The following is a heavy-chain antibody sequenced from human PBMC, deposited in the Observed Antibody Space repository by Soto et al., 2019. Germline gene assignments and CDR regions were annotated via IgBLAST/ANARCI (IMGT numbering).Heavy chain of an antibody. CDR3: ARASRDQLLSDH. Sequence: QVQLVQSGAEVKQPGASVKVSCRTSGYTFTDYDISWVRQAIGQGLERMGWMNPDSTNTGYARNFQGRVAMTCDTSTSTAYTELNSLVSVDTAVYYCARASRDQLLSDHWGQGTLVNVSS. CDR2: MNPDSTNT. J-gene: IGHJ4*02. D-gene: IGHD2-2*01. V-gene: IGHV1-8*01. CDR1: GYTFTDYD.